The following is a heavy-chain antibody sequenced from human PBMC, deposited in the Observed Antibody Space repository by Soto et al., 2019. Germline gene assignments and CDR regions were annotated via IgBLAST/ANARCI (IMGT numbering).Heavy chain of an antibody. CDR2: TSGSGDRT. V-gene: IGHV3-23*01. D-gene: IGHD3-3*01. J-gene: IGHJ4*02. CDR1: GFTFTSYA. Sequence: GGSLRLSCAGSGFTFTSYAMSWVLQAPGNGLEWVSGTSGSGDRTHYADSVKGRFSISRDNSRNTLHLQMNSLRAEHTAVYYREKDNDFWSGTLFDYWRQGTLVTVPS. CDR3: EKDNDFWSGTLFDY.